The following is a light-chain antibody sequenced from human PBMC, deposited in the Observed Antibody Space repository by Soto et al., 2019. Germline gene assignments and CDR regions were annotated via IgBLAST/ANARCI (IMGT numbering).Light chain of an antibody. J-gene: IGLJ2*01. CDR3: CSSGGSNGFVV. Sequence: QSVLTQPPSASESPGHSVTISCTGVSGDVGGDTYVSWYQHSPGKAPRLLIYEVSKRPQGVPDRFTGSKSGNTASLTVSELQPDDEADYYCCSSGGSNGFVVFGGGTKLTVL. CDR2: EVS. CDR1: SGDVGGDTY. V-gene: IGLV2-8*01.